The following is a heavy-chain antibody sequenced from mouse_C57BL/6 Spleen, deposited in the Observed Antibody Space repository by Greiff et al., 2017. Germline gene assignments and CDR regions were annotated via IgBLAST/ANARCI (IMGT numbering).Heavy chain of an antibody. Sequence: QVHVKQSGAELAKPGASVKLSCKASGYTFTSYWMHWVKQRPGQGLEWIGYINPSSGYTKYNQKFKDKATLTADKSSSTAYMQLSSLTYEDSAVYYCAKNRAYYSNYVAFDYWGQGTTLTVSS. CDR2: INPSSGYT. CDR3: AKNRAYYSNYVAFDY. V-gene: IGHV1-7*01. CDR1: GYTFTSYW. J-gene: IGHJ2*01. D-gene: IGHD2-5*01.